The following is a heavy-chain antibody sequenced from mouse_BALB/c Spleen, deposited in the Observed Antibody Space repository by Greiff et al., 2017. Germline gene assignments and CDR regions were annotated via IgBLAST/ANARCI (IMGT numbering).Heavy chain of an antibody. V-gene: IGHV1S81*02. D-gene: IGHD1-1*02. J-gene: IGHJ4*01. Sequence: QVQLQQPGAELVKPGASVKLSCKASGYTFTSYWMHWVKQRPGQGLEWIGEINPSNGRTNYNEKFKSKATLTVDKSSSTAYMQLSSLTSEDSAVYYCARYYGTMGNHAMDYWGQGTSVTVSS. CDR3: ARYYGTMGNHAMDY. CDR2: INPSNGRT. CDR1: GYTFTSYW.